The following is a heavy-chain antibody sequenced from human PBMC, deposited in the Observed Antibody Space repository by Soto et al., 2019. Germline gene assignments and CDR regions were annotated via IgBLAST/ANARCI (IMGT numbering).Heavy chain of an antibody. Sequence: EVQLLESGGGLVQPGGSLRLSCAASGFTFSDFAMTWVRQAPGKGLEWVSVITGGGDSTYYADSVKGRFTISRDNSKNTLYLQMNSLRAEDTAIYYCAKSVGGTYVFDYWGQGTLVPVSS. D-gene: IGHD3-16*01. CDR3: AKSVGGTYVFDY. CDR1: GFTFSDFA. J-gene: IGHJ4*02. CDR2: ITGGGDST. V-gene: IGHV3-23*01.